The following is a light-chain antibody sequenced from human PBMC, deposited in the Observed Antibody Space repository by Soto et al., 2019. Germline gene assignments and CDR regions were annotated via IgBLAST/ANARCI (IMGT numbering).Light chain of an antibody. CDR1: QSLLHSNGYNY. V-gene: IGKV2-28*01. J-gene: IGKJ4*01. CDR3: MQALQTPFT. Sequence: DIVMTQSPLSLPVTPGEPASISCRSSQSLLHSNGYNYLDWYLQKPGQSPQLLIYLGSNRASGVPDRFSGSGSGTDFTLKISRXEAEDVGVYYCMQALQTPFTFGGGTKVDIK. CDR2: LGS.